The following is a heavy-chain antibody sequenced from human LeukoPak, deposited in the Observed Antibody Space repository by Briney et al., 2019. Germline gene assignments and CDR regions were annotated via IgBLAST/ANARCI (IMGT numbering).Heavy chain of an antibody. Sequence: SETLSLTCTVSGGSINSYYWSWIRQPAGKGLAWIGRTYSSGSTNYNPSLKSRVSMSVDTSKNQFSLKLTSVTAADTAVYYCARGGKATVVTMWGQGILVTVSS. CDR2: TYSSGST. V-gene: IGHV4-4*07. CDR3: ARGGKATVVTM. D-gene: IGHD4-23*01. CDR1: GGSINSYY. J-gene: IGHJ4*02.